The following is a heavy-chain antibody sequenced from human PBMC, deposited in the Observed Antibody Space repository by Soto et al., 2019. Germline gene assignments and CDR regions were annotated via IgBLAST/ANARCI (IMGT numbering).Heavy chain of an antibody. V-gene: IGHV4-30-2*01. CDR2: INHLETT. D-gene: IGHD1-26*01. CDR3: ERGGGSDYFDY. J-gene: IGHJ4*02. Sequence: SETLSLTCTVSGASITFGGYSWSWIRQTPGKGLEWIGYINHLETTFYNPSFESRLTLSIDRAKNQFSLKLHSMSAADRAVYFCERGGGSDYFDYWGQGMLVTVSS. CDR1: GASITFGGYS.